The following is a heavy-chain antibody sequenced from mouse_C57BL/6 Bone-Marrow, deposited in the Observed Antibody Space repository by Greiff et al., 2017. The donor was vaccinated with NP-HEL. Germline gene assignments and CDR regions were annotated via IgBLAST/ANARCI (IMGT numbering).Heavy chain of an antibody. D-gene: IGHD1-1*01. CDR2: IYPGDGDT. CDR1: GYAFSSSW. Sequence: QVQLQQSGPELVKPGASVKISCKASGYAFSSSWMNWVKQRPGKGLEWIGRIYPGDGDTNYNGKFKGKATLTADKSSSTAYMQLSSLTSEDSAVYFCARGGYYGSSLYGMEYWGQGTSVTVSS. CDR3: ARGGYYGSSLYGMEY. V-gene: IGHV1-82*01. J-gene: IGHJ4*01.